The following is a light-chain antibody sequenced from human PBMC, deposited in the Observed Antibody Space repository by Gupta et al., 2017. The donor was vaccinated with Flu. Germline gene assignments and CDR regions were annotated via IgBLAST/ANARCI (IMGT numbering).Light chain of an antibody. CDR3: HYYGNFL. V-gene: IGKV3-20*01. CDR2: GAS. CDR1: QSLTSDY. J-gene: IGKJ4*01. Sequence: EIVLTQSPDTLSLSPGERATLSCRASQSLTSDYLGWYQQKPGQPPRLLIYGASRRATGIPERFSGSGSRSDFTLTISRVEPEDFAIYYCHYYGNFLFGVGTRVEIK.